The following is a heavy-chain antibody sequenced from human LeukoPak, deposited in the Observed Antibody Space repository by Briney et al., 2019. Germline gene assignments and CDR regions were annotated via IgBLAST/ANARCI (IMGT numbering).Heavy chain of an antibody. CDR2: ISSSGSTI. V-gene: IGHV3-48*03. Sequence: GGSLRLSCAASGFTFISYEMNWDRQAPGKGLEWVSYISSSGSTIYYADSVKGRFTISSDNAKNSLYLQMNSLRAEDTAVYYCAREDEGALDWGQGTLVTVSS. D-gene: IGHD1-26*01. CDR1: GFTFISYE. J-gene: IGHJ4*02. CDR3: AREDEGALD.